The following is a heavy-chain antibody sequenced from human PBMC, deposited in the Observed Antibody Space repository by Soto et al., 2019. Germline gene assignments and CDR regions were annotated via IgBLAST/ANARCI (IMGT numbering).Heavy chain of an antibody. V-gene: IGHV6-1*01. D-gene: IGHD2-15*01. CDR3: ARYCSGGSCYPTSYYYYGMDV. J-gene: IGHJ6*02. CDR1: GDSVSSNSAP. CDR2: TYYRSKWYN. Sequence: SQTLSLTCVISGDSVSSNSAPWNWIRQSPSRGLEWLGRTYYRSKWYNEYAVSVKSRITLNPDTSKYQFSLLLNSVTPEDTAVYYCARYCSGGSCYPTSYYYYGMDVWGQGTTVTVSS.